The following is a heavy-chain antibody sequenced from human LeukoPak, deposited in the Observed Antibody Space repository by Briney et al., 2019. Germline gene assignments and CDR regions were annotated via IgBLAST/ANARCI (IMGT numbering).Heavy chain of an antibody. V-gene: IGHV4-61*10. D-gene: IGHD3-3*01. CDR3: ARANPQRYYDFWSGYYNGGPFDY. Sequence: PSQTLSLTCTVSGGSISSGSYYWSWIRQPAGQGLEWIGYIYYSGSTNYNPSLKSRVTISVDTSKNQFSLKLSSVTAADTAVYYCARANPQRYYDFWSGYYNGGPFDYWGQGTLVTVSS. CDR2: IYYSGST. CDR1: GGSISSGSYY. J-gene: IGHJ4*02.